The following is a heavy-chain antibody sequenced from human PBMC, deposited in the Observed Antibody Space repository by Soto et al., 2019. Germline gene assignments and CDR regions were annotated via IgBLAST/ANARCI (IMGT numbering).Heavy chain of an antibody. CDR3: ARGQQGYCTNGVCYPFDY. V-gene: IGHV1-2*02. D-gene: IGHD2-8*01. CDR2: IYPNSGGT. J-gene: IGHJ4*02. CDR1: GYTFTGYY. Sequence: ASVKVSCKASGYTFTGYYMHWVRQAPGQGLEWMGWIYPNSGGTNYAQKFQGRVTMTRDTSISTAYMELSRLRSDDTAVYYCARGQQGYCTNGVCYPFDYWGQGTLVTVSS.